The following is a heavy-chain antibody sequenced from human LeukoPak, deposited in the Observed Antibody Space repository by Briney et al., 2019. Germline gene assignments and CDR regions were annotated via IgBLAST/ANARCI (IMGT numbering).Heavy chain of an antibody. CDR3: ARSRLLWFGELMGGFDY. Sequence: SETLSLTCAVYGGSFSGYYGSWIRQPPGKGLEWIGEINHSGSTNYNPSLKSRVTISVDTSKNQFSLKLSSVTAADTAVYYCARSRLLWFGELMGGFDYWGQGTLVTVSS. D-gene: IGHD3-10*01. J-gene: IGHJ4*02. CDR2: INHSGST. CDR1: GGSFSGYY. V-gene: IGHV4-34*01.